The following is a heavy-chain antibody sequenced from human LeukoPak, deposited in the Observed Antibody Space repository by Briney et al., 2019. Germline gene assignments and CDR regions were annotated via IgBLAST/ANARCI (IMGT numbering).Heavy chain of an antibody. D-gene: IGHD3-16*01. CDR1: GFTVGSNY. V-gene: IGHV3-53*01. CDR2: IYSGGTT. J-gene: IGHJ4*02. Sequence: GGSLRLSCAASGFTVGSNYMSWVRQAPGKGLEWVSLIYSGGTTYYADSVKGRFTISRDNSKNTLYLQMESLRAEDTAVYYCSRVGDVWGQGTLVTVSS. CDR3: SRVGDV.